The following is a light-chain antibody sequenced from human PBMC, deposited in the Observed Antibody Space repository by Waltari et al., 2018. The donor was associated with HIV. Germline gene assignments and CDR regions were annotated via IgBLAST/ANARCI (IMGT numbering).Light chain of an antibody. CDR2: SSN. CDR1: NSNIGSNP. CDR3: AAWDDSLKGVI. V-gene: IGLV1-44*01. J-gene: IGLJ2*01. Sequence: QSVLPQPPSASGTPGQRVTISCSGSNSNIGSNPVNWYQQLPETSPKLLIKSSNQRPSGVPDRFSASKSGTSASLAISGLQSEDESDYYCAAWDDSLKGVIFGGGTKLTVL.